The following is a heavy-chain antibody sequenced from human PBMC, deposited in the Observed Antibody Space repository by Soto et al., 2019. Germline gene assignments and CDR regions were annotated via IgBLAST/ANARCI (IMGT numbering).Heavy chain of an antibody. CDR3: ARDYYKYYDSSGYYRSPAY. D-gene: IGHD3-22*01. V-gene: IGHV3-30-3*01. Sequence: QVQLVESGGGVVQPGRSLRLSCAASRFTFSSYAMYWVRQAPGKGLEWVALISYDGSDKDYADSVKGRFTISRDNSRNTLFLQMNSLRAEDTAVYYCARDYYKYYDSSGYYRSPAYWGQGTLVTVSS. CDR1: RFTFSSYA. J-gene: IGHJ4*02. CDR2: ISYDGSDK.